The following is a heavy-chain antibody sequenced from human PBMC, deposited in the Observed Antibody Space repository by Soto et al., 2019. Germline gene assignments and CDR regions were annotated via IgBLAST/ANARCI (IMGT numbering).Heavy chain of an antibody. D-gene: IGHD3-22*01. CDR2: ISSSSSYT. CDR1: GFTFSDYY. CDR3: ARDWISGYYRNDAFDI. J-gene: IGHJ3*02. V-gene: IGHV3-11*06. Sequence: QVQLVESGGGLVKPGGSLRLSCAASGFTFSDYYMSWIRQAPGKGLEWVSYISSSSSYTNYADSVKGRFTISRDNAKNSLYLQMNSLRAEDTAVYYCARDWISGYYRNDAFDIWGQGTMVTVSS.